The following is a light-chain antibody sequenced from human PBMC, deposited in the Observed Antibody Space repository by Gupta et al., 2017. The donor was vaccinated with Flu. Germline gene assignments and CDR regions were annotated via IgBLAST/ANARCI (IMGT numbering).Light chain of an antibody. V-gene: IGLV3-25*03. J-gene: IGLJ2*01. CDR3: HSADSSRPDHFVV. Sequence: VSITCAGYAWPKEYVFWYQIKPGQAPHPVMIKDIERPTGSAERFSGSSSGTAGTVTITGVQAEAEADYDCHSADSSRPDHFVVFGGGTKVTVL. CDR2: KDI. CDR1: AWPKEY.